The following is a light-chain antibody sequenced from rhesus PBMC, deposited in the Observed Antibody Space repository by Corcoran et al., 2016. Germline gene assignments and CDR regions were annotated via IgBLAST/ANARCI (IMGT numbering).Light chain of an antibody. V-gene: IGKV1-25*01. CDR1: QGITND. CDR3: QHSYSTPFT. Sequence: DIQMTQSPSSLSASVGDRVTITCRASQGITNDLAWYQQKPGETPKLLIYEASSLQSGIPSRFSGSGSGTDFTLTISSLQPEDFAIYYCQHSYSTPFTFGPGTKLDIK. CDR2: EAS. J-gene: IGKJ3*01.